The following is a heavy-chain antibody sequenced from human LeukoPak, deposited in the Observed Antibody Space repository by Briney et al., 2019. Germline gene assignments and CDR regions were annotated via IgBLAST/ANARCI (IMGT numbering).Heavy chain of an antibody. CDR2: ISDDGTI. Sequence: GGSLSLSCTASGFRFSDCYMSWGRRSPPGGGQGIAYISDDGTINYADSVRGRVTLSRDNAKNSLFLQMNGLRVEDTAIYYCAKESMVTGLNWFVPWGQGTLVTVSS. J-gene: IGHJ5*02. V-gene: IGHV3-11*01. CDR3: AKESMVTGLNWFVP. CDR1: GFRFSDCY. D-gene: IGHD4-23*01.